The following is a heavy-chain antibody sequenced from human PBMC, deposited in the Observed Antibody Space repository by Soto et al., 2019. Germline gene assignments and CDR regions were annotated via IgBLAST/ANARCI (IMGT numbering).Heavy chain of an antibody. J-gene: IGHJ4*02. V-gene: IGHV3-21*01. CDR2: ISSSSSYI. Sequence: PVGSMRLCCAASGCTFSSYGMNWIRQAPGKGLEWVSSISSSSSYIYYADSVKGRFTISRDNAKNSLYLQMNSLRAEDTAVYYCARPGFLGEFDYWGQGTLVTVSS. CDR1: GCTFSSYG. CDR3: ARPGFLGEFDY. D-gene: IGHD2-15*01.